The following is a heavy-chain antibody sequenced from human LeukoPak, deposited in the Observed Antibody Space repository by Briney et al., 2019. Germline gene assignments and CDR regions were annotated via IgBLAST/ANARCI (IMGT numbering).Heavy chain of an antibody. D-gene: IGHD6-13*01. Sequence: SETLSLTCTVSGGSISSYYWSWIRQPPGKGLEWIGYIYYSGSTNYNPSLKSRVTISVDTSKNQFSLKLSSVTAADTAVYYCARARIAAAGTSYAFDYWGQGTLVTVSS. CDR2: IYYSGST. J-gene: IGHJ4*02. CDR3: ARARIAAAGTSYAFDY. CDR1: GGSISSYY. V-gene: IGHV4-59*13.